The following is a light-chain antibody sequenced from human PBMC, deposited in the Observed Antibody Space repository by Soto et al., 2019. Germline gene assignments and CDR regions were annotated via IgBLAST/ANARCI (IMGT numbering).Light chain of an antibody. CDR3: QVWDNNNDSYV. CDR1: NIGRKS. Sequence: SYELTQPPSVSVAPGQTARITCGGDNIGRKSVHWYQLRPGQAPVLVVYDENDRPSRIPDRFSGSNSGNTATLTISRVEAGDEADYYCQVWDNNNDSYVFGTGTKLTVL. V-gene: IGLV3-21*02. J-gene: IGLJ1*01. CDR2: DEN.